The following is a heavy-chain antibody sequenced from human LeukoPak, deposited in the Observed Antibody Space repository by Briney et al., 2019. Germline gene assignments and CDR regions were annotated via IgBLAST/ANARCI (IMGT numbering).Heavy chain of an antibody. CDR2: IYSGGNT. CDR3: TREAGVMARASDT. J-gene: IGHJ3*02. Sequence: GGSLRLSCAASGFSVNNNYMGWVRQAPGKGLECVAVIYSGGNTYYAASVEGRFTLSRDNSKNTLYLQMNNLRGEPTALYFCTREAGVMARASDTWGQGTMVTVSS. V-gene: IGHV3-53*01. D-gene: IGHD3-16*01. CDR1: GFSVNNNY.